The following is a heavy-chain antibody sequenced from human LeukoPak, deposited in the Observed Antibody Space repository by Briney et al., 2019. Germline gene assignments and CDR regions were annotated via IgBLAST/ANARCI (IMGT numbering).Heavy chain of an antibody. CDR1: GGTFGSYA. J-gene: IGHJ6*03. Sequence: GASVKVSCKASGGTFGSYAISWVRQAPGQGLEWMGGTIPIFGTANYAQKFQGRVTITADESTSTAYMELSSLRSEDTAVYYCARVVAAAGRGYYFYYMDVWGKGTTVTVSS. CDR3: ARVVAAAGRGYYFYYMDV. CDR2: TIPIFGTA. V-gene: IGHV1-69*13. D-gene: IGHD6-13*01.